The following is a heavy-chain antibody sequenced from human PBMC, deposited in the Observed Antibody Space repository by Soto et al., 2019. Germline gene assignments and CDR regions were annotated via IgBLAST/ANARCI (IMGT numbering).Heavy chain of an antibody. CDR3: ARGLYQLLSHWFDP. D-gene: IGHD2-2*01. CDR1: GGSISSGGYY. CDR2: IYYSGST. V-gene: IGHV4-30-4*08. Sequence: SETLSLTCTVSGGSISSGGYYWSWIRQHPGKGLEWIGYIYYSGSTYYNPSLKSRVTISVDTSKNQFSLKLSSVTAADTAVYYCARGLYQLLSHWFDPWGQGTLVPVSS. J-gene: IGHJ5*02.